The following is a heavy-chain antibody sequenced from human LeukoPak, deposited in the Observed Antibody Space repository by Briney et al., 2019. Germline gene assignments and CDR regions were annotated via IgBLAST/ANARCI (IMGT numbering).Heavy chain of an antibody. J-gene: IGHJ6*02. Sequence: GGSLRLSCAASGFTFSSYGMHWVRQAPGKGLEWVAFIRYDGSNKYYADSVKGRFTISRDNSKNTLYLQMNSLRAGDTAVYYCAKEGFRIHYGMDVWGQGTTVTVSS. CDR3: AKEGFRIHYGMDV. D-gene: IGHD3-10*01. V-gene: IGHV3-30*02. CDR1: GFTFSSYG. CDR2: IRYDGSNK.